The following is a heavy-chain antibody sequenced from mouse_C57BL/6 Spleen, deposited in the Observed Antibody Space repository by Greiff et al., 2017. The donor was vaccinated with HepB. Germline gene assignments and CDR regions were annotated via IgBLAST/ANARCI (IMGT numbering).Heavy chain of an antibody. D-gene: IGHD1-1*01. Sequence: QVQLQQPGAELVKPGASVKMSCKASGYTFTSYWITWVKQRPGQGLEWIGDIYPGSGSTNYNEKFKSKATLTVDTSSRTAYMQLSSLTSEDSAVDYCARDDYYGSTYDYWGQGTTLTVSS. V-gene: IGHV1-55*01. CDR2: IYPGSGST. CDR1: GYTFTSYW. J-gene: IGHJ2*01. CDR3: ARDDYYGSTYDY.